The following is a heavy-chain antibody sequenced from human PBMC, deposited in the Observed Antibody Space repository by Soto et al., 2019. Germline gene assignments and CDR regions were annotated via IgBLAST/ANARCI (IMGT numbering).Heavy chain of an antibody. CDR3: GHLGLAESDYCISY. J-gene: IGHJ4*01. CDR1: RFSLNTSGVG. V-gene: IGHV2-5*02. D-gene: IGHD2-15*01. Sequence: QITLRESGPTLVKPTQTLTLTCTFSRFSLNTSGVGVGWILQPPGKALEWLALIYGEDDKRHSPSLKSRITSVRDTAKSQAFLTMTNMSTVNTAPYYCGHLGLAESDYCISYSGRGTL. CDR2: IYGEDDK.